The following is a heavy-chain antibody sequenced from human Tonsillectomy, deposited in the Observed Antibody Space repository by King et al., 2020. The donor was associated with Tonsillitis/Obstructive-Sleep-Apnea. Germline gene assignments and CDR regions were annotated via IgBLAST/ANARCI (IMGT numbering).Heavy chain of an antibody. CDR3: ATTLPSSDYYYYGMDV. CDR2: ISGSGGST. J-gene: IGHJ6*02. D-gene: IGHD2-15*01. Sequence: VQLVESGGGLVQPGGSLRLSCAASGFTFSSYAMSWVRQAPGKGLEWVSAISGSGGSTYYADSVKGRFTISRDNSKNTLYLQMNSLRAEDTAVYYCATTLPSSDYYYYGMDVWGQGTTVTVSS. V-gene: IGHV3-23*04. CDR1: GFTFSSYA.